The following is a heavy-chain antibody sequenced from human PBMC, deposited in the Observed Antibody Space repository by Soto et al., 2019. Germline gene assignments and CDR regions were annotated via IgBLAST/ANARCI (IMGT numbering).Heavy chain of an antibody. CDR1: GYTFTSYG. D-gene: IGHD3-10*01. CDR3: ARGSPDYYYGSGTASYYFDY. V-gene: IGHV1-18*01. Sequence: ASVKVSCKASGYTFTSYGISWVRQAPGQGLEWMGWISAYNGNTNYAQKLQGRVTMTTDTSTSTAYMELRSLRSDDTAVYYCARGSPDYYYGSGTASYYFDYWGQGTLVTVSS. CDR2: ISAYNGNT. J-gene: IGHJ4*02.